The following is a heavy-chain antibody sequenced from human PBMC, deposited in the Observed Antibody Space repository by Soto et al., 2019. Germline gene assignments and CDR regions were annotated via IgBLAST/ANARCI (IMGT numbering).Heavy chain of an antibody. CDR1: GGSISSSSYY. CDR2: IYYSGST. D-gene: IGHD6-6*01. CDR3: ARRYSSIAARFDY. J-gene: IGHJ4*02. V-gene: IGHV4-39*01. Sequence: SETLSLTCTVSGGSISSSSYYWGWIRQPPGKGLEWIGSIYYSGSTYYNPSLKSRVTISVDTSKNQFSLKLSSVTAADTAVYYCARRYSSIAARFDYWGQGTLVTVS.